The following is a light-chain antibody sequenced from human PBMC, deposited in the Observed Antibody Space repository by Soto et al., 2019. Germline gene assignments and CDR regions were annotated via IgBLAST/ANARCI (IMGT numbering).Light chain of an antibody. Sequence: AIQMTQSPASLSASVGDRVTITCRASQGIRNDLGWYQQKPGKAPKLLIYAASSLQSGVPSRFSGSGSGTDFTLTISSLQPEDFATYYCLQSYRTPRTFGQGTKVDIQ. CDR1: QGIRND. V-gene: IGKV1-6*01. J-gene: IGKJ1*01. CDR3: LQSYRTPRT. CDR2: AAS.